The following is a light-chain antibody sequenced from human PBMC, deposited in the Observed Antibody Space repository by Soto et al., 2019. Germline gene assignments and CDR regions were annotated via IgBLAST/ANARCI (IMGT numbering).Light chain of an antibody. CDR1: QSVRSDY. J-gene: IGKJ2*01. CDR2: GAS. Sequence: EIVLTQSPGTLSLSPGERATLSCRASQSVRSDYLTWYQHKPGQAPRLLIYGASIRATGIADRFSGSGSGIDFTLTISRLEPEDFAVYYCLLYGSSQYTFGQGTKLEIK. CDR3: LLYGSSQYT. V-gene: IGKV3-20*01.